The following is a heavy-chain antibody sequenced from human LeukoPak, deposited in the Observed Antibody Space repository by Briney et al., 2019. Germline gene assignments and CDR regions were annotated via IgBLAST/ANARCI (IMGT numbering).Heavy chain of an antibody. J-gene: IGHJ4*02. Sequence: GGSLRLSCAASGFTFSNYWMHWVRQAPGKGGVWVSRINSDGSSTIYADSVKGRSTISRDNAKNTLYLQMTSLSAEDTAVFYCARSSGYFDYWGQGTLVTVSS. CDR1: GFTFSNYW. D-gene: IGHD3-3*01. CDR3: ARSSGYFDY. CDR2: INSDGSST. V-gene: IGHV3-74*01.